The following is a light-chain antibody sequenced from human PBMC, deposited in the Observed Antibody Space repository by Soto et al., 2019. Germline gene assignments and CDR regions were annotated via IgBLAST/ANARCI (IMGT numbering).Light chain of an antibody. J-gene: IGKJ4*01. Sequence: EVVLTQSPATLSLSPGDGATLSCRASQSVGSYLAWYQQKPGQAPRLLIYDASNRATGVPARFSGSGSGTDFTLTIGSLEPEDFALYYCQERSRWPRATFGGGTRVEIK. CDR1: QSVGSY. V-gene: IGKV3-11*01. CDR3: QERSRWPRAT. CDR2: DAS.